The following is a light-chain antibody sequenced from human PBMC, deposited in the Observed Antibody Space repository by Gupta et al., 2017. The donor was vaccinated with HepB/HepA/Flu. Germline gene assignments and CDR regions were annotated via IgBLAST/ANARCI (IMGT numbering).Light chain of an antibody. CDR1: QSLLDSTAYNS. CDR2: LGS. V-gene: IGKV2-28*01. J-gene: IGKJ2*01. Sequence: DIVMTQSPLSLSVTPCEWASIYCRSSQSLLDSTAYNSLDWYVQKPGQSPHLLIYLGSNRASGVPDKLSGGGSGTDFTLKISRVEAEDVGIYYCMQALHTPHTFGQGSRLEIK. CDR3: MQALHTPHT.